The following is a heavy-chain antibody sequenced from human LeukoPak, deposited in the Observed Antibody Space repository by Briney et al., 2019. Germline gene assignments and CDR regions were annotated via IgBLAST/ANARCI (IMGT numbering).Heavy chain of an antibody. CDR2: IYHSGRT. D-gene: IGHD4-17*01. CDR3: ARVKDYGDWDYFDY. V-gene: IGHV4-38-2*02. J-gene: IGHJ4*02. Sequence: SETLSLTCTVSGYSISSGYYWGWIRQPPGKGLEWIGSIYHSGRTFYNPSLKSRVTISVDTSKNQFSLKLTSVTAADTAVYYCARVKDYGDWDYFDYWGQGTLVTVSS. CDR1: GYSISSGYY.